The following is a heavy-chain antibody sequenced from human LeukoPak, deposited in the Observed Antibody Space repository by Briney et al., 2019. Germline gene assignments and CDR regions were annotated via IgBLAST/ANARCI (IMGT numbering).Heavy chain of an antibody. J-gene: IGHJ4*02. CDR2: ISGSAYST. V-gene: IGHV3-23*01. CDR1: GFTVSSNY. CDR3: AKDIVGEWLVLYSFDS. Sequence: GGSLRLSCAASGFTVSSNYMSWVRQAPGKGLEWVSGISGSAYSTYYADSVQGRFTISRDNSKNTLYLQMNSLRAEDTAVYYCAKDIVGEWLVLYSFDSWGQGTLVTVSS. D-gene: IGHD6-19*01.